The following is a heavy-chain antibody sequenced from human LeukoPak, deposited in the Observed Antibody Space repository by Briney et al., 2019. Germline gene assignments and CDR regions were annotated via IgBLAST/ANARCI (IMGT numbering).Heavy chain of an antibody. J-gene: IGHJ4*02. V-gene: IGHV3-21*01. CDR1: GFTFSSYS. D-gene: IGHD2-15*01. Sequence: PGGSLRLSCAASGFTFSSYSMNWIRQAPGKGLEWVSSISSSSNYIYYADSVKGRFTISRDNAKNSLYPQMNSLRAEDTAVYYCASLTDIEVGAVRYWGQGTLVTVSS. CDR2: ISSSSNYI. CDR3: ASLTDIEVGAVRY.